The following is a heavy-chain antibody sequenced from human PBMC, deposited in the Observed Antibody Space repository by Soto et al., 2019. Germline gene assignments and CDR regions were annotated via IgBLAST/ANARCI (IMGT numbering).Heavy chain of an antibody. CDR3: ARVGSLGYCSGASCYALDY. J-gene: IGHJ4*02. V-gene: IGHV3-33*01. D-gene: IGHD2-15*01. CDR2: IWYDGSNT. Sequence: ESGGGVVQPGRSLRLSCAASGFTFSRYGMHWVRQAPGKGLEWVAGIWYDGSNTYYADSVKGRFTISRDDSKNTLYLQMNSLRAEDTALYYCARVGSLGYCSGASCYALDYWGQGTLVTVSS. CDR1: GFTFSRYG.